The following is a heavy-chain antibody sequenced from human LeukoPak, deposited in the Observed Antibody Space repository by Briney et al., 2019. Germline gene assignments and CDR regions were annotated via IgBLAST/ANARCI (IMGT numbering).Heavy chain of an antibody. Sequence: GGSLRLSCTASGFTFGDYAMSWFRQAPGKGLEWVGFIRSKAYGGTTEYAASVKGRFTISRDNSKNTLYLQMNSLRAEDTTVYYCAREDRYSSGWYSGYWGRGTLVTVSS. CDR1: GFTFGDYA. D-gene: IGHD6-19*01. CDR3: AREDRYSSGWYSGY. CDR2: IRSKAYGGTT. V-gene: IGHV3-49*03. J-gene: IGHJ4*02.